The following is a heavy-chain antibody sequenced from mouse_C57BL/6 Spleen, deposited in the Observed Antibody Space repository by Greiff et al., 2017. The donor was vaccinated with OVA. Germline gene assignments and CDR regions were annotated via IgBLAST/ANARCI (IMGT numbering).Heavy chain of an antibody. CDR1: GFTFSSYA. D-gene: IGHD1-1*01. CDR2: ISDGGSYT. Sequence: VQLVESGRGLVKPGGSLKLSCAASGFTFSSYAMSWVRQTPEKRLEWVATISDGGSYTYYPDNVKGRFTISRDNAKNNLYLQMSHLKSEDTAMYYCARASYGSSFYWYFDVWGTGTTVTVSS. J-gene: IGHJ1*03. CDR3: ARASYGSSFYWYFDV. V-gene: IGHV5-4*01.